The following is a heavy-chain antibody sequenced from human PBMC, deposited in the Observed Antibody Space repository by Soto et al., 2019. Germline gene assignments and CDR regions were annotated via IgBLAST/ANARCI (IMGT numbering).Heavy chain of an antibody. CDR1: GASISVHSYY. CDR3: AIHRSGYAFQ. V-gene: IGHV4-61*01. J-gene: IGHJ4*02. CDR2: LYYSGIT. D-gene: IGHD5-12*01. Sequence: SETLSLTCTVSGASISVHSYYWSWIRQPPGKGLEWIGYLYYSGITNYNPSLKSRVSTSLDPSKNQFSLKLTSVTAADTAVYYCAIHRSGYAFQWGQGTLVTVSS.